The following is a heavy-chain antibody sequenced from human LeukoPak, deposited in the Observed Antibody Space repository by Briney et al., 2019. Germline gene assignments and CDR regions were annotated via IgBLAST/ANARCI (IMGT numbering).Heavy chain of an antibody. Sequence: GSLRPSCAASGFNFNIYSMNWFRQAPGKGLGWVSSISHSSNYMYYADSVKGRFTISRDNTQNPLYLQLNSLRAKDTALYYWTTRAHVVVPNATHLYYAMDAWGQGTTVTVSS. CDR2: ISHSSNYM. CDR1: GFNFNIYS. V-gene: IGHV3-21*01. J-gene: IGHJ6*02. CDR3: TTRAHVVVPNATHLYYAMDA. D-gene: IGHD2-2*01.